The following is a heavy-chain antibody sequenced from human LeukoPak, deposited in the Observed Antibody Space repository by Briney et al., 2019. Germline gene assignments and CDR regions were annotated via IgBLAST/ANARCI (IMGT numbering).Heavy chain of an antibody. V-gene: IGHV4-34*01. Sequence: PSETLSLTCAVYGRSFSGYYWSWIRQPPGKGLEWIGEINHSGSTNYNPSLESRVTISVDTSKNQFSLKLSSVTAADTAVYYCARILGDYWGQGTLVTVSS. J-gene: IGHJ4*02. D-gene: IGHD3-3*01. CDR3: ARILGDY. CDR2: INHSGST. CDR1: GRSFSGYY.